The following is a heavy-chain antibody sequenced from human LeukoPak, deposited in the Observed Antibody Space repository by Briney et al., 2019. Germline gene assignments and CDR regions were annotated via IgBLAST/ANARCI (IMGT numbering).Heavy chain of an antibody. CDR3: ARDSTIVLAGIGGY. CDR2: ISTYNANT. CDR1: GYTFTSYG. D-gene: IGHD6-19*01. Sequence: ASVKVSCKASGYTFTSYGVNWVRQAPGQGLEWMGWISTYNANTKYAQKLQGRVTMTTDTSTSTAYMELRSLTSDDTAVYYCARDSTIVLAGIGGYWGQGTLVAVSS. J-gene: IGHJ4*02. V-gene: IGHV1-18*01.